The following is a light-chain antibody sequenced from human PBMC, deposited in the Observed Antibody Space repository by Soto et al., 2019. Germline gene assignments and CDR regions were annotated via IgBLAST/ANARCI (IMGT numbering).Light chain of an antibody. Sequence: ALTQPASVSGSPGQSITISCTGTSSDVGSYNLVSWYQQHPGKAPKLMIYEGSKRPSGVSNRFSGSKSGNTASLTISGLQAEDEADYYCCSYAGSSTYVFGTGTKV. CDR2: EGS. CDR1: SSDVGSYNL. J-gene: IGLJ1*01. V-gene: IGLV2-23*01. CDR3: CSYAGSSTYV.